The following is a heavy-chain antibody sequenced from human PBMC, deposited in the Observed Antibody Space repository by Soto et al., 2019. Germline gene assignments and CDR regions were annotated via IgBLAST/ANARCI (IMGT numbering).Heavy chain of an antibody. V-gene: IGHV4-39*07. J-gene: IGHJ4*02. D-gene: IGHD3-3*01. CDR2: ISYSGMT. CDR3: ARRRNTMTGDFDS. CDR1: GGSMRRSSYY. Sequence: SETLSLTCTVSGGSMRRSSYYWGWIRQAPGKGLEWIASISYSGMTYYSPSLKSRVAISLDTSKNQFSLRLHSVTAADTALYYCARRRNTMTGDFDSWGQGLQVTVPQ.